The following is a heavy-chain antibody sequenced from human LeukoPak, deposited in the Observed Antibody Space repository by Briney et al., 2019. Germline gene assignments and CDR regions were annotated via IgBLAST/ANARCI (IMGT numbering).Heavy chain of an antibody. CDR2: ISFDGNNK. D-gene: IGHD3-3*01. CDR1: GFTFSSYA. Sequence: GRSLRLSCAASGFTFSSYAMHWVRQAPGKGLEWLAVISFDGNNKYYADSVKGRFTISRDNSKNTLYLQMNSLRAEDTAVYYCAAPGGVRYDFWSGYYLDYWGQGTLVTVSS. V-gene: IGHV3-30-3*01. CDR3: AAPGGVRYDFWSGYYLDY. J-gene: IGHJ4*02.